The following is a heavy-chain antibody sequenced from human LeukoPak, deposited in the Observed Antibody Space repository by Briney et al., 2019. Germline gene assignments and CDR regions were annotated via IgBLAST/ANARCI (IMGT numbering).Heavy chain of an antibody. CDR2: IYYSGST. V-gene: IGHV4-59*12. CDR3: ARVGYYYYMDV. CDR1: GGSISSYY. Sequence: SETLSLTCTVSGGSISSYYWSWIRQPPGKGLEWIGYIYYSGSTSYKPSLKSRVTISVDTSKNQFSLKLSSVTAADTAVYYCARVGYYYYMDVWGKGTTVTVSS. J-gene: IGHJ6*03.